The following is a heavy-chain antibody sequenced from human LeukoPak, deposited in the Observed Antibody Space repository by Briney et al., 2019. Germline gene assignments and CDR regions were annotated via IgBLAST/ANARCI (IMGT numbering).Heavy chain of an antibody. D-gene: IGHD6-19*01. Sequence: GGSLRLSCAASGFTFSGYAMSWVRQAPGKGLEWVSGISGSGGSTYYAESVKGRFTISRDNSKNTLYLQMNSLRADDTAVYYCAKWGHSSGWYFASPFDYWGQGTLVTVSS. CDR3: AKWGHSSGWYFASPFDY. CDR1: GFTFSGYA. V-gene: IGHV3-23*01. CDR2: ISGSGGST. J-gene: IGHJ4*02.